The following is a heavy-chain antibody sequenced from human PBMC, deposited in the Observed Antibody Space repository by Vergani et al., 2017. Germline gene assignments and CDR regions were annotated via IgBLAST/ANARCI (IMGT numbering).Heavy chain of an antibody. D-gene: IGHD3-22*01. CDR3: ANPSSGNVDY. Sequence: QVQLVESGGGVVQPGGSLRLSCAASGFTFSSYVMHWVRQAPGKGLEWVAFIRYDGSNKYYADSVKGRFTSSRDNSKNTLYLQMNSLRAEDTAVYYCANPSSGNVDYWGRGTLVTVSS. CDR2: IRYDGSNK. V-gene: IGHV3-30*02. J-gene: IGHJ4*02. CDR1: GFTFSSYV.